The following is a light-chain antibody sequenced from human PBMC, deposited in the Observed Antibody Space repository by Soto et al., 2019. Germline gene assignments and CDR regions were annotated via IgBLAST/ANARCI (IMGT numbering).Light chain of an antibody. CDR3: QNYLGP. J-gene: IGKJ1*01. Sequence: DIQMTQSPSTLSASVGDRVTITCRASQSISRWLAWYQQKPGKAPKLLIYDASTFESGVPSRFSGSGSGTEFTLIISSLQPDDFATYYCQNYLGPFGRRTKVEIK. CDR1: QSISRW. CDR2: DAS. V-gene: IGKV1-5*01.